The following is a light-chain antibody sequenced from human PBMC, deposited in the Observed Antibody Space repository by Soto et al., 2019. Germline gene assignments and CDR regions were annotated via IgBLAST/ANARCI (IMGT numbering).Light chain of an antibody. CDR3: QQYNSYST. Sequence: DIQMTQSPSTLSASVGDRFTITCRASHSISSWLAWYQQKPGKAPKRLIYDASSLESGVPSRFSGSASGTEFTLTISSLQPDDFATYYCQQYNSYSTFGQGTKVDIK. V-gene: IGKV1-5*01. CDR2: DAS. J-gene: IGKJ1*01. CDR1: HSISSW.